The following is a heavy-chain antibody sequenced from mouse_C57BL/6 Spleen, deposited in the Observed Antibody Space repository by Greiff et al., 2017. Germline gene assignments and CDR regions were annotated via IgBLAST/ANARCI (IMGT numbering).Heavy chain of an antibody. CDR1: GYAFTNYL. Sequence: VQLQQSGAELVRPGTSVKVSCKASGYAFTNYLIEWVKQRPGQGLEWIGVINPGSGGTNYNEKFKGKATLTADKSSSTAYMQLSSLTSEDSAVYFCARSYGNYYFDYWGQGTTLTVSS. J-gene: IGHJ2*01. V-gene: IGHV1-54*01. CDR2: INPGSGGT. D-gene: IGHD2-1*01. CDR3: ARSYGNYYFDY.